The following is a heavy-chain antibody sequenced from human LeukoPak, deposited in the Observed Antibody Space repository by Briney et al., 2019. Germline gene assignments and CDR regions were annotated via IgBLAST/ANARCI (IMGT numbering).Heavy chain of an antibody. D-gene: IGHD2-2*01. CDR3: ARGRVPAAMQTNWFDP. CDR1: GGSISSGGYY. V-gene: IGHV4-31*03. CDR2: IYYSGST. Sequence: SETLSLTCTVSGGSISSGGYYWSWIRQHPGKGLEWIGYIYYSGSTYYNPSLKSRVTISVDTSKNQFSLKLSSVTAADTAVYYCARGRVPAAMQTNWFDPWGQRTLVTVSS. J-gene: IGHJ5*02.